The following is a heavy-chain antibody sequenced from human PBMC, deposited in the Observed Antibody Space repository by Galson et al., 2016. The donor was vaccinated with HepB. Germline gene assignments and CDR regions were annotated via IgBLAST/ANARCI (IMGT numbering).Heavy chain of an antibody. CDR2: ISSSGDRT. D-gene: IGHD3-3*01. Sequence: SLRLSCAAAGFTFSNHAMSWVRQAPGKGLEWLSEISSSGDRTYYADSMEGRFTTSRDNSNNTLFLQVSSLRAEDTAVYYCAKPNRRLDCDFWSGFDFWGQGTLVTVSS. J-gene: IGHJ4*02. CDR3: AKPNRRLDCDFWSGFDF. V-gene: IGHV3-23*01. CDR1: GFTFSNHA.